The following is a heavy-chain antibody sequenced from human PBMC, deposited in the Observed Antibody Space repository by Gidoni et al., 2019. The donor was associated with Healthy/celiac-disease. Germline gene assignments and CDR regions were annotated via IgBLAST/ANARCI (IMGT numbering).Heavy chain of an antibody. D-gene: IGHD3-10*01. CDR1: GGSISSGGYY. CDR3: AREGSGSYPLDAFDI. Sequence: QVQLQESGPGLVKPSQTLSLTCTVSGGSISSGGYYWRWIRQHPGKGLEWIGYIYYSGSTYYNPSLKSRVTISVDTSKNQFSLKLSSVTAADTAVYYCAREGSGSYPLDAFDIWGQGTMVTVSS. J-gene: IGHJ3*02. CDR2: IYYSGST. V-gene: IGHV4-31*03.